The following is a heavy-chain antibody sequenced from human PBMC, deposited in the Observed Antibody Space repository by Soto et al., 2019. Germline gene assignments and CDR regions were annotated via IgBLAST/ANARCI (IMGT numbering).Heavy chain of an antibody. CDR3: AKDGESQLLSHGGYYYYYYMDV. CDR2: ISGSGGST. D-gene: IGHD2-2*01. Sequence: PGGSLRLSCAASGFTFSSYAMGWVRQAPGKGLEWVSAISGSGGSTYYADSVKGRFTISRDNSKNTLYLQMNSLRAEDTAVYYCAKDGESQLLSHGGYYYYYYMDVWGKGTTVTVSS. CDR1: GFTFSSYA. V-gene: IGHV3-23*01. J-gene: IGHJ6*03.